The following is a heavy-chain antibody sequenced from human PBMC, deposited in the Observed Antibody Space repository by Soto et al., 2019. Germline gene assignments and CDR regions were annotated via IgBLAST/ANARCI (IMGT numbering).Heavy chain of an antibody. CDR2: IYSSGST. J-gene: IGHJ4*02. Sequence: SETLSLTCTVSGGSISSYYWSWIRQPPGKGLDWIGYIYSSGSTSYNPSLKSRVTISVDTSKNQFSLRLSSVTAADTAVYYCASSGVDRYSYGYDFSRWGQGTLVTVSS. CDR1: GGSISSYY. D-gene: IGHD5-18*01. V-gene: IGHV4-59*01. CDR3: ASSGVDRYSYGYDFSR.